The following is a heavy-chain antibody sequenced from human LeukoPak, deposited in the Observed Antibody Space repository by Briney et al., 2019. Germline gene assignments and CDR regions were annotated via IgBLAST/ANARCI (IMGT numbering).Heavy chain of an antibody. D-gene: IGHD5-24*01. CDR3: ARVNGFNLDYFDS. CDR1: GYRFTDYD. V-gene: IGHV1-18*04. J-gene: IGHJ4*02. Sequence: ASVKVSCKASGYRFTDYDISWVRQAPGQGLEWMGWIRGYNGNANYAQNLQGRVTMTTDTSTNTAYMELGGLRFDDTAVYYCARVNGFNLDYFDSWGQGTLVTVSS. CDR2: IRGYNGNA.